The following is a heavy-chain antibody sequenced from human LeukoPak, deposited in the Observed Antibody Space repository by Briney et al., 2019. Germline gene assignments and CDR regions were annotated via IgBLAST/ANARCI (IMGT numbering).Heavy chain of an antibody. CDR3: ARDRLVLRGYGTLHFDY. J-gene: IGHJ4*02. CDR1: GYTFTGYY. V-gene: IGHV1-2*02. D-gene: IGHD3-22*01. Sequence: ASVKVSCKASGYTFTGYYMHWVRQAPGQGLEWMGWINPNSGGTNYAQKFQGRVTMTRDTSISTAYMELSRLRSDDTAAYYCARDRLVLRGYGTLHFDYWGQGTLVTVSS. CDR2: INPNSGGT.